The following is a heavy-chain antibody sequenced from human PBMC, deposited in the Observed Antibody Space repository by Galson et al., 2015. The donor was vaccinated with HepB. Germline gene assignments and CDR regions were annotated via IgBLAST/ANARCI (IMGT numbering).Heavy chain of an antibody. V-gene: IGHV3-66*01. J-gene: IGHJ4*02. Sequence: SLRLSCAASGFSVSTNYMTWVRQAPGKGLEWVSLLYANRKTYHAEPVEGRFTISRDNSKNILYLQMNSLRAEDTAVYFCAREGRAEYCSSTICRYRPPFDYWGQGTLVTVSS. CDR1: GFSVSTNY. D-gene: IGHD2-2*01. CDR3: AREGRAEYCSSTICRYRPPFDY. CDR2: LYANRKT.